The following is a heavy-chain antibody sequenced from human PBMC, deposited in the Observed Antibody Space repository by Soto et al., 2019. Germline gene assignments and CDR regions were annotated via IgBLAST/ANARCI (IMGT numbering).Heavy chain of an antibody. V-gene: IGHV3-23*01. CDR1: GFTFSSYA. CDR2: ISGSGGST. Sequence: PGGSLRLSCAASGFTFSSYAMSWVRQAPGKGLEWVSAISGSGGSTYYADSVKGRFTISRDNSKNTLYLQMNSLRAEDTAVYYCAKDSPKALIYDSSGYTWGGQGTLVTV. J-gene: IGHJ4*02. D-gene: IGHD3-22*01. CDR3: AKDSPKALIYDSSGYTW.